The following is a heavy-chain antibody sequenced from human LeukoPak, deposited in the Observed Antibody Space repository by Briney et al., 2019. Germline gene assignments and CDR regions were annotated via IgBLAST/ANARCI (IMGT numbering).Heavy chain of an antibody. J-gene: IGHJ4*01. D-gene: IGHD1-1*01. CDR2: ISTSGGGT. CDR3: ARSPTDNSREGVDY. Sequence: PGGSLRLSCAASGFTFSTCAMSWVRQAPGKGLEWVSAISTSGGGTYYGDSVKGRSTISRDNSQDTLYLQMSSLRVEDTAIYYCARSPTDNSREGVDYWGQGILVTVSS. V-gene: IGHV3-23*01. CDR1: GFTFSTCA.